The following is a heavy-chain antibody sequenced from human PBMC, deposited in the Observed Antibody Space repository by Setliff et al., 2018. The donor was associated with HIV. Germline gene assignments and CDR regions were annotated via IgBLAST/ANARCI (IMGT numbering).Heavy chain of an antibody. V-gene: IGHV3-11*04. Sequence: LRLSCTASGFTFTDYYMTWIRQAPGKGLEWISYIGTSGATIHYADSVKGRFTISRDNAKNSLYLQMNSLRVDDTAVYYCARAGTSPTYVWGQGILVTVPQ. D-gene: IGHD2-2*01. J-gene: IGHJ4*02. CDR1: GFTFTDYY. CDR2: IGTSGATI. CDR3: ARAGTSPTYV.